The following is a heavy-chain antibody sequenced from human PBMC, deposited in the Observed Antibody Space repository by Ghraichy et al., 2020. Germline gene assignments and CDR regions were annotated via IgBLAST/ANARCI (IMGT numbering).Heavy chain of an antibody. Sequence: GGSLRLSCAASGFTFSSYSMNWVRQAPGKGLEWVSYISISSSTIYYADSVKGRFTISRDNAKNSLYLQMNSLRDEDTAVYYCARPLGYCTGGVCYSAFDIWGQGSLVTVSS. CDR2: ISISSSTI. D-gene: IGHD2-8*02. CDR1: GFTFSSYS. J-gene: IGHJ4*02. CDR3: ARPLGYCTGGVCYSAFDI. V-gene: IGHV3-48*02.